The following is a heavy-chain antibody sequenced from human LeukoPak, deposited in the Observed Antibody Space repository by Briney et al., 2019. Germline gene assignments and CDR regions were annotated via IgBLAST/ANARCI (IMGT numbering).Heavy chain of an antibody. V-gene: IGHV4-61*02. CDR1: GGSISSGSYY. J-gene: IGHJ3*02. Sequence: PSETLSLTCTVSGGSISSGSYYWSWIRQPAGKGLEWIGRIYTSGSTNYNPSLKSRVTISVDTSKNQFSLKLCSVTAADTAVYYCARHKYSSGWPPEGAFDIWGQGTMVTVSS. CDR2: IYTSGST. D-gene: IGHD6-19*01. CDR3: ARHKYSSGWPPEGAFDI.